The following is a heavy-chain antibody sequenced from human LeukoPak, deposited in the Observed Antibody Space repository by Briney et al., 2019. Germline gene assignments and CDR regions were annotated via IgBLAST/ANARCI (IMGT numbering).Heavy chain of an antibody. CDR2: ISSSSSTI. J-gene: IGHJ4*02. V-gene: IGHV3-48*02. CDR3: ARDRQDCGGDCYAFALDY. Sequence: GGSLRLSCAASGFTFSSYSMNWVRQAPGKGLEWVSYISSSSSTIYYADSVKGRFTISRDNAKNSLYLQMNSLRDEDTAVYYCARDRQDCGGDCYAFALDYWGQGTLVTVSS. D-gene: IGHD2-21*02. CDR1: GFTFSSYS.